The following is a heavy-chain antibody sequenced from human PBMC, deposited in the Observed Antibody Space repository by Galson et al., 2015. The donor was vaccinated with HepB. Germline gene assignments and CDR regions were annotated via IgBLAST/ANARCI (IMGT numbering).Heavy chain of an antibody. Sequence: SLRLSCAASGFTFSNAWMNWVRQAPGKGLEWVGRIKSKTDGGTTDYAAPVKGRFTISRDDSKNTLYLQMNSLKTEDTAVYYCTTDRVHYDFWSGYMQDAFDIWGQGTMVTVSS. J-gene: IGHJ3*02. CDR3: TTDRVHYDFWSGYMQDAFDI. CDR2: IKSKTDGGTT. CDR1: GFTFSNAW. D-gene: IGHD3-3*01. V-gene: IGHV3-15*07.